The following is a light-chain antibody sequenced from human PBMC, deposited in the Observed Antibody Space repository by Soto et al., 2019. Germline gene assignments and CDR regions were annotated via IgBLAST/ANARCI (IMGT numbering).Light chain of an antibody. CDR3: QQSYSTPQRT. Sequence: DIQMTQSPSSLSASVGDRVTITCRASQSISSYVNWYQQKPGKAPKLLIYSASSLQSGVTSRFSGSGSGTDVTLTISSLQPEDFATYYCQQSYSTPQRTFGQGTKLEIK. J-gene: IGKJ2*01. V-gene: IGKV1-39*01. CDR1: QSISSY. CDR2: SAS.